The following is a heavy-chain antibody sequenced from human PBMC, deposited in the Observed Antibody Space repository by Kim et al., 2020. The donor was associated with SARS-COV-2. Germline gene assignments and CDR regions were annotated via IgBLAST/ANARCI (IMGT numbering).Heavy chain of an antibody. J-gene: IGHJ6*02. CDR2: INSNSGGT. D-gene: IGHD3-10*01. Sequence: ASVKVSCKAPGYTFTGYYMHWVRQAPGQGLEWMGRINSNSGGTNYVQKFQGWVTMTRDTSISTAYMELSRLISDDTAVYYCARDCPLYYYGSGIYCSDYYNYGMVVWGQGSTVTGSS. CDR1: GYTFTGYY. CDR3: ARDCPLYYYGSGIYCSDYYNYGMVV. V-gene: IGHV1-2*04.